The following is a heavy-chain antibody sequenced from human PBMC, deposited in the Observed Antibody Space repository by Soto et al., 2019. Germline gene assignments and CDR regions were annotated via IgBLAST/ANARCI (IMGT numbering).Heavy chain of an antibody. CDR2: INHSGST. V-gene: IGHV4-34*01. CDR1: GGSFSGYY. J-gene: IGHJ6*02. Sequence: SETLSLTCAFYGGSFSGYYWSWIRQPPGKGLEWIGEINHSGSTNYNPSLKSRVTISVDTSKNQFSLKLSSVTAADTAVYYCARDRGYCSSTSCYYYYGMDVWGQGTTVTVSS. CDR3: ARDRGYCSSTSCYYYYGMDV. D-gene: IGHD2-2*01.